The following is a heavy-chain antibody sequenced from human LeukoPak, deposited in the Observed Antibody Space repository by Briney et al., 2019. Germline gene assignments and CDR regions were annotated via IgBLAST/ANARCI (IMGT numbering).Heavy chain of an antibody. CDR3: ARASSGAPRLGFDP. CDR1: GGSISSGGYY. Sequence: PSQTLSLTCTVSGGSISSGGYYWSWIRQHPGTGLEWIGYIYYSGSTYYNPSLKSRLTISLDTSKNQFSLNLSSVTAADTAVYYCARASSGAPRLGFDPWGQETQVTVSS. J-gene: IGHJ5*02. V-gene: IGHV4-31*03. CDR2: IYYSGST. D-gene: IGHD3-22*01.